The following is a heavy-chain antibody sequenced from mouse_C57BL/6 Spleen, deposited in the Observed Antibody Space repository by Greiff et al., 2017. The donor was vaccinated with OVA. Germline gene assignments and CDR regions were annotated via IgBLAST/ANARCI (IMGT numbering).Heavy chain of an antibody. CDR1: GFTFSDYG. V-gene: IGHV5-17*01. CDR3: ARPITTVVALDY. D-gene: IGHD1-1*01. Sequence: EVMLVESGGGLVKPGGSLKLSCAASGFTFSDYGMHWVRQAPEKGLEWVAYISSGSSTIYYADTVKGRFTISRDNAKNTLFLQTTSLRSEDTAMYYCARPITTVVALDYWGQGTTLTVSS. CDR2: ISSGSSTI. J-gene: IGHJ2*01.